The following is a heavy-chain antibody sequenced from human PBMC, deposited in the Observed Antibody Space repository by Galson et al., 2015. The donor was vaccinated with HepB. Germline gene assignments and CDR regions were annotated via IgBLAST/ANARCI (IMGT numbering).Heavy chain of an antibody. CDR2: INPSGGST. CDR1: GYTFTSYY. D-gene: IGHD5-18*01. CDR3: ARDFSFGDTANPGAYWFDP. V-gene: IGHV1-46*01. Sequence: SVKVSCKASGYTFTSYYMHWVRQAPGQGLEWMGIINPSGGSTSYAQKFQGRVTMTRDTSTSTVYMELSSLRSEDTAVYYCARDFSFGDTANPGAYWFDPWGQGTLVTVSS. J-gene: IGHJ5*02.